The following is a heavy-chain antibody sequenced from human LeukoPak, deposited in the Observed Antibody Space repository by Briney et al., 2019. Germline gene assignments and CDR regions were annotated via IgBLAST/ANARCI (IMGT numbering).Heavy chain of an antibody. Sequence: GGSLRLSCAASGNYWMHRVRQAPGKGLVWVSHINSDGSWTSYADSVKGRFSISRDNSKNTLYLQMDSLRGEDTAVYYCAKDFRIGYSAHFDYWGQGALVTVSS. V-gene: IGHV3-74*01. CDR1: GNYW. CDR3: AKDFRIGYSAHFDY. CDR2: INSDGSWT. D-gene: IGHD2-21*01. J-gene: IGHJ4*02.